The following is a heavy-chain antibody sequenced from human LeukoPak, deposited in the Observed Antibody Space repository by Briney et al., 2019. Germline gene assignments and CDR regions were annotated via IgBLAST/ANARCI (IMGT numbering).Heavy chain of an antibody. V-gene: IGHV3-23*03. CDR3: AKEGGIVGATPFDY. D-gene: IGHD1-26*01. J-gene: IGHJ4*02. CDR1: GFTFSSYA. CDR2: IYSGGST. Sequence: GGSLRLSCAASGFTFSSYAMSWVRQAPGKGLEWVSVIYSGGSTYYADSVKGRFTISRDNSKNTLYLQMNSLRAEDTAVYYCAKEGGIVGATPFDYWGQGTLVTVSS.